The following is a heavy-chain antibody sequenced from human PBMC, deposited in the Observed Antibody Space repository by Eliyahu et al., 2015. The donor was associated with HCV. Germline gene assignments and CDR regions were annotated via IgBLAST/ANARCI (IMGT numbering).Heavy chain of an antibody. CDR2: IYRSGST. Sequence: QVQLQESGPGLVKPSETLSLTXTXXGGSISSYYWSWIRXPAGKGLEWIGRIYRSGSTNYNPSLKSRVTMSVDTSKKQFSLKLSSVTAADTAVYYCARTSAGGIYYGMDVWGQGTTVTVSS. J-gene: IGHJ6*02. D-gene: IGHD1-14*01. CDR1: GGSISSYY. V-gene: IGHV4-4*07. CDR3: ARTSAGGIYYGMDV.